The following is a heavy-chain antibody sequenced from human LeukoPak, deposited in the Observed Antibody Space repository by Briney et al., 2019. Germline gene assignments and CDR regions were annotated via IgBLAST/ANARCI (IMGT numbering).Heavy chain of an antibody. J-gene: IGHJ1*01. V-gene: IGHV1-2*02. CDR2: INPKSGGI. Sequence: ASVKVSCKASGYTFTGYYIHWVRQAPGQGLEWVGWINPKSGGIDYAQRLQGRITMTTDTSIATAYMELSRLTPDDTAVYFCARGTIGSYSSVHDWGQGTLVTVSS. D-gene: IGHD1-26*01. CDR1: GYTFTGYY. CDR3: ARGTIGSYSSVHD.